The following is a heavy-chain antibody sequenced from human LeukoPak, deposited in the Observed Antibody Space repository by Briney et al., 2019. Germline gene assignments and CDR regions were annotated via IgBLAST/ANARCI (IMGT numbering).Heavy chain of an antibody. CDR2: ISYDGSNK. D-gene: IGHD6-19*01. J-gene: IGHJ4*02. V-gene: IGHV3-30*18. CDR1: GFTFSSYG. Sequence: GGSLRLSCAASGFTFSSYGMHWVRQAPGKGLEWVAVISYDGSNKYYADSVKGRFTISRDNSKNTLYLQMNSLRAEDTAVYYCTKNGAVAGTRHAKYWGQGTLVTVSS. CDR3: TKNGAVAGTRHAKY.